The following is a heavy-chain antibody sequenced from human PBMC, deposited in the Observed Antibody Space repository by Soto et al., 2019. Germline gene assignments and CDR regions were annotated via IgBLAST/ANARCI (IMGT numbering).Heavy chain of an antibody. CDR2: INRDGSEQ. CDR1: GFTLNAYW. V-gene: IGHV3-7*05. J-gene: IGHJ3*02. D-gene: IGHD6-19*01. CDR3: VRDRTEYGSAFYAVFDI. Sequence: EVQLVESGGGLVQPGGSLRLSCAASGFTLNAYWMTWVRQGPGKGLEWVANINRDGSEQNYVDSVKGRFTISRDNAKNSLSLQMNSLRGEDSAVYYCVRDRTEYGSAFYAVFDIWGQGTKVTVSS.